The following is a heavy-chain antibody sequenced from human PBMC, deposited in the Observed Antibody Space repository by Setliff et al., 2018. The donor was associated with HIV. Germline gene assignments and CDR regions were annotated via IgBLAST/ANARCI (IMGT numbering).Heavy chain of an antibody. CDR2: ITGGSGNT. J-gene: IGHJ4*02. V-gene: IGHV1-3*01. CDR3: ARKGSGSSFDFEY. Sequence: ASVKVSCKASGYTFISYAIHWVRQAPGQSLEWMGWITGGSGNTKYSEKFQGRVTLTRDTSASTSYMELSSLRSEDTAVYYCARKGSGSSFDFEYWGQGTLVTVSS. CDR1: GYTFISYA. D-gene: IGHD3-10*01.